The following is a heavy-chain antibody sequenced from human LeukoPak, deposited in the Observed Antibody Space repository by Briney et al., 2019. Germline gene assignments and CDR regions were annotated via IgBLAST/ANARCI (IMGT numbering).Heavy chain of an antibody. J-gene: IGHJ4*02. CDR2: INPNDGGT. V-gene: IGHV1-2*02. CDR3: ARAVLVVGATQEGY. Sequence: ASVKVSCKASGYTFTGYYIHWVRQAPGQGLEWMGWINPNDGGTYYAQKFQGRVTMTMDTPISTAYMEVSRLRSDDTAVYYCARAVLVVGATQEGYWGQGTLVTVSS. D-gene: IGHD2-15*01. CDR1: GYTFTGYY.